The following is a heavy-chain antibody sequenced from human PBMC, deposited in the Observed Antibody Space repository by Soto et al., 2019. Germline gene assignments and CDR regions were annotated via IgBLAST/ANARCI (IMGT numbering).Heavy chain of an antibody. CDR2: MYYSGST. V-gene: IGHV4-59*01. J-gene: IGHJ5*02. Sequence: SETLSLTCTVSGGSISSYYWSWIRQPPGKGLEWIGYMYYSGSTNYNPSLKSRVTISVDTSKNQFSLKLSSVTAADTAVYYCARADIPDNWFDPWGQGTLVTVSS. CDR3: ARADIPDNWFDP. CDR1: GGSISSYY. D-gene: IGHD2-15*01.